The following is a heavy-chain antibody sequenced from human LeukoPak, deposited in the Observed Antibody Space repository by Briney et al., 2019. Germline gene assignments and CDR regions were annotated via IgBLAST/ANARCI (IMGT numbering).Heavy chain of an antibody. CDR1: AFTFSSYE. CDR3: ARETDSTLLDY. J-gene: IGHJ4*02. Sequence: GGSLRLSCAASAFTFSSYEMNWVRQAPGKGLEWVSYISSSVATIYYADSVKGRFTISRDNAKNSLYLQMNSLRTEDTAVYYCARETDSTLLDYWGQGILGTVSS. CDR2: ISSSVATI. V-gene: IGHV3-48*03. D-gene: IGHD2-2*01.